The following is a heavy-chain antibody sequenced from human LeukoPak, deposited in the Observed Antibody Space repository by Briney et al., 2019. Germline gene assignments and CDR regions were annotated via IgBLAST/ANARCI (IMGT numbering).Heavy chain of an antibody. CDR1: GGSFSGYY. D-gene: IGHD3-10*01. J-gene: IGHJ5*02. CDR2: INHSGST. Sequence: SETLSLTCAVYGGSFSGYYWSWIRQPPGKGLEWIGEINHSGSTNYNPSLKSRVTISVDTSKNQFSLKLSSVTAPDTAVYYCARARITMVRGVIITSRYNWFDPWGQGTLVTVSS. V-gene: IGHV4-34*01. CDR3: ARARITMVRGVIITSRYNWFDP.